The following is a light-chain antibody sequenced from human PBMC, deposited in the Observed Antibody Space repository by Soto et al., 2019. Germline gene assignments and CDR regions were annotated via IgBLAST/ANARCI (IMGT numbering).Light chain of an antibody. CDR3: QSYDSTNQV. V-gene: IGLV6-57*04. CDR2: EDN. J-gene: IGLJ2*01. Sequence: NFMLTQPHSVSESPGKTVTISCTRSSGSIASNYVQWYQQRPGSAPTTVICEDNQRPSGVPDRFSGSIDSSSNSASLTISGLKTEDEADYYCQSYDSTNQVFGGGTKLTVL. CDR1: SGSIASNY.